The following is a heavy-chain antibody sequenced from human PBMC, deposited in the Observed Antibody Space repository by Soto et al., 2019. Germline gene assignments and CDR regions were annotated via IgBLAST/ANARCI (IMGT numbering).Heavy chain of an antibody. CDR3: ARSYYDFWSGYFTDYCYGMDV. CDR1: GGSVSSGSYY. J-gene: IGHJ6*02. D-gene: IGHD3-3*01. CDR2: IYYSGST. Sequence: QVQLQESGPGLVKPSETLSLTCTVSGGSVSSGSYYWSWIRQPPGKGLEWIGYIYYSGSTNYNPPHKGGVTIAVDTSKNHFSLKLSSVTGADTAVYYCARSYYDFWSGYFTDYCYGMDVWGQGTTVTVSS. V-gene: IGHV4-61*03.